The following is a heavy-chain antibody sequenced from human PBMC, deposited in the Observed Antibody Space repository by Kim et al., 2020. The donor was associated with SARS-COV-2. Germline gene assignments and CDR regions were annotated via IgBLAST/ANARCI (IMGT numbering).Heavy chain of an antibody. CDR1: GGSISSSGYY. Sequence: SETLSLTCTVSGGSISSSGYYWTWILQHPWKGLEWIGYIYYSGSTYYNPSLKIRVTISVDTSKNQFSLKLSSVTAADTAVYYCARTMVRGVISAPDYWGQGTLVTVSS. CDR2: IYYSGST. CDR3: ARTMVRGVISAPDY. D-gene: IGHD3-10*01. J-gene: IGHJ4*02. V-gene: IGHV4-31*03.